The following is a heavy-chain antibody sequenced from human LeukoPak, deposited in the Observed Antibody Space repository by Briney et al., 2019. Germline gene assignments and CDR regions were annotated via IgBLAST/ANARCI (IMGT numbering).Heavy chain of an antibody. D-gene: IGHD3-22*01. CDR2: IIPIFGTG. CDR1: GCTFSSYA. J-gene: IGHJ4*02. Sequence: ASVKVSFTASGCTFSSYAISWVRQAPGQGLEWVGGIIPIFGTGNYAQKVQGRVTITTDEATRTAYMELSSLGSEDTAVYYCRYYDSGGYYYEDYWGQGTLVTVSS. V-gene: IGHV1-69*05. CDR3: RYYDSGGYYYEDY.